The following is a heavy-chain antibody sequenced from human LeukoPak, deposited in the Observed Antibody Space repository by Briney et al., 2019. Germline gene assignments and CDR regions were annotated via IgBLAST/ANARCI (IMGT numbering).Heavy chain of an antibody. J-gene: IGHJ4*02. Sequence: PGGSLRLSCAASGFTFSSYAMSRVRQAPGKGLEWVSAISGSVGSTSYADSVKGRFTISRDNSKTRLYLQMNSLRAQTRPGHYCATIEGAREDWGQGTLVTVSS. D-gene: IGHD1-26*01. CDR3: ATIEGARED. V-gene: IGHV3-23*01. CDR1: GFTFSSYA. CDR2: ISGSVGST.